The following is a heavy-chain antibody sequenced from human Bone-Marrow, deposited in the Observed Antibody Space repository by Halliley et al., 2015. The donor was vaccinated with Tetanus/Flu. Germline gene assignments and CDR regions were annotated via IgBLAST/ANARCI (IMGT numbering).Heavy chain of an antibody. CDR2: IYTSGST. J-gene: IGHJ4*02. Sequence: IYTSGSTRYADSVTGRFTFSRDDLKNTLYLHMNSLRAEDTALYYCAREGITGTTEDLVYFFDHWGRGALVTVSS. D-gene: IGHD1-7*01. CDR3: AREGITGTTEDLVYFFDH. V-gene: IGHV3-66*01.